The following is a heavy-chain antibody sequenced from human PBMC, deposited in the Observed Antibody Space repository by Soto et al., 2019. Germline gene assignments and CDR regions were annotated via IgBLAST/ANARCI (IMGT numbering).Heavy chain of an antibody. D-gene: IGHD6-13*01. J-gene: IGHJ6*02. CDR1: GFIFSDYA. CDR3: ARDRHGSDWYTYYFYTLAV. CDR2: ISGSGESI. V-gene: IGHV3-23*01. Sequence: WGSLRLSCAASGFIFSDYAMTWVRQAPGKGLEWVSGISGSGESIYYADSVEGRFTISRDNSKNTLYLQMNSLRGEDTAVYYCARDRHGSDWYTYYFYTLAVWGQGTTVTVSS.